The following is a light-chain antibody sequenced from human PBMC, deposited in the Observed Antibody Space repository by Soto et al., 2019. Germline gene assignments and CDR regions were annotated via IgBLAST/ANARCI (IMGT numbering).Light chain of an antibody. V-gene: IGKV3-20*01. CDR3: QQYCSSASWT. J-gene: IGKJ1*01. CDR2: GAS. Sequence: EIVLTQSPGTLSLSPGERATLSCRASESLSSNYLSWHQQKPGQAPRLLIYGASSRATGIPDRFSGSGSGTDFTLTSARLEHEDFAVYYCQQYCSSASWTFGQGTKVEIK. CDR1: ESLSSNY.